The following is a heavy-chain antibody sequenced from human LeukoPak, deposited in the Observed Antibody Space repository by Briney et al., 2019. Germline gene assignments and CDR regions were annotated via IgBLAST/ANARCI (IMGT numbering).Heavy chain of an antibody. CDR2: IYYSGST. D-gene: IGHD5-24*01. V-gene: IGHV4-59*11. Sequence: SETLSLTCTVSGGSISSHYWSWIRQPPGKGLEWIGYIYYSGSTNYNTSLKSRVTMSVDTSKNQFSLKVSSVTAADTAVYYCARVYGYNDYFDYWGQGTLVTVSS. J-gene: IGHJ4*02. CDR1: GGSISSHY. CDR3: ARVYGYNDYFDY.